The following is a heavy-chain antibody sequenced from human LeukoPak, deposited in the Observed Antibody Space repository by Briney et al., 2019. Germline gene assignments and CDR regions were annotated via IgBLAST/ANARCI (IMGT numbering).Heavy chain of an antibody. V-gene: IGHV3-23*01. CDR2: VNGNGGST. J-gene: IGHJ4*02. CDR1: GGSISSGDYY. Sequence: ETLSLTCTVSGGSISSGDYYWSWIRQPPGKGLEWVSGVNGNGGSTSYADSVKGRFTIFRDNSKNTVYLQMNSLRVEDTAVYYCAKSLYGGCDYWGQGTVVTVSS. D-gene: IGHD3-16*02. CDR3: AKSLYGGCDY.